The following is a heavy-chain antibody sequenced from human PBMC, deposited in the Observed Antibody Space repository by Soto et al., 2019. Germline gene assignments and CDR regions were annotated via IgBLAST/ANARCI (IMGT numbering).Heavy chain of an antibody. J-gene: IGHJ5*02. Sequence: QVQLVQSGGEVKRPGASVKVSCKTSGYTFSNYGITWVRQAPGQPLEWLGWISLYSDGTNYAQKLQGRVSMTTDTSTTPAYMELRGLRSDDTAVYYCARVVPGAEAWFGPWGQGTLVTVSS. CDR3: ARVVPGAEAWFGP. V-gene: IGHV1-18*01. CDR1: GYTFSNYG. D-gene: IGHD2-2*01. CDR2: ISLYSDGT.